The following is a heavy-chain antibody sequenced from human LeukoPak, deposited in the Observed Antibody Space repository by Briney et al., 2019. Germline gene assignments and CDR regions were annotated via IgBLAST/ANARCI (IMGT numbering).Heavy chain of an antibody. CDR3: ARDIGGVDTAMVNWFDP. J-gene: IGHJ5*02. Sequence: SSVKVSCKASGGTYSSYAISWVRQAPGQGLEWMGGILPIFGTANNAQKFQGRVTITADEPTSTAYMELNSLRSEDTAVYYCARDIGGVDTAMVNWFDPWGQGTLVTVSS. CDR1: GGTYSSYA. V-gene: IGHV1-69*01. CDR2: ILPIFGTA. D-gene: IGHD5-18*01.